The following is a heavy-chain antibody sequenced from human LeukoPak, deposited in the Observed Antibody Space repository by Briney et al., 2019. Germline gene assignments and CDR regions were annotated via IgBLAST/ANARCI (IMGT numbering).Heavy chain of an antibody. D-gene: IGHD1-26*01. V-gene: IGHV1-2*02. CDR1: GYTFTGYY. CDR3: APSGSYYRSDFQH. CDR2: INPNSGGT. Sequence: EASVKVSCKASGYTFTGYYMHWVRQAPGQGLEWMGWINPNSGGTNYAQKFQGRVTMTRDTSISTAYMELSRLRSDDTAVYYCAPSGSYYRSDFQHWGQGTLVTVSS. J-gene: IGHJ1*01.